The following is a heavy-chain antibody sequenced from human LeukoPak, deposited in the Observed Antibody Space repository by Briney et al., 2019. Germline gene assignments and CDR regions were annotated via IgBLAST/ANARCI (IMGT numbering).Heavy chain of an antibody. CDR1: GYTFTNYY. J-gene: IGHJ4*02. CDR3: ARDGAVAGTAYPEY. CDR2: INPSGGSA. D-gene: IGHD6-19*01. Sequence: ASVKVSCKASGYTFTNYYMDWVRHAPGQGLEWMGIINPSGGSASYAQKFQGRVTMTRDTSISTAYMELSSLTSDDTALYYCARDGAVAGTAYPEYWGQGTLVTVSS. V-gene: IGHV1-46*01.